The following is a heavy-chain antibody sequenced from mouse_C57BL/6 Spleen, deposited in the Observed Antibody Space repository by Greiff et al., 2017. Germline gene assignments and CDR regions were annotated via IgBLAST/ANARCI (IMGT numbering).Heavy chain of an antibody. D-gene: IGHD2-4*01. V-gene: IGHV1-52*01. CDR3: ARSDDYGADY. J-gene: IGHJ2*01. CDR1: GYTFTSYW. CDR2: IDPSDSET. Sequence: QVHVKQPGAELVRPGSSVKLSCKASGYTFTSYWMHWVKQRPIQGLEWIGNIDPSDSETHYNQKFKDKATLTVDKSSSTAYMQLSSLTSEDSAVYYCARSDDYGADYWGQGTTLTVSA.